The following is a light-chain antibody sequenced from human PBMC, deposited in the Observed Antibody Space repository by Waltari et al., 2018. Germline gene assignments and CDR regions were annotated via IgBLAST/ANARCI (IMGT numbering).Light chain of an antibody. Sequence: EIVLTQSPATLSLSPGERATLSCRASQSVSSSLAWYQQKPGQAPRPRIYDASKRATGIPARFSGSGSGTDFTLTIGGLEPEDFAVYYCQQRSDWPFTFGQGTKLEI. J-gene: IGKJ2*01. V-gene: IGKV3-11*01. CDR3: QQRSDWPFT. CDR2: DAS. CDR1: QSVSSS.